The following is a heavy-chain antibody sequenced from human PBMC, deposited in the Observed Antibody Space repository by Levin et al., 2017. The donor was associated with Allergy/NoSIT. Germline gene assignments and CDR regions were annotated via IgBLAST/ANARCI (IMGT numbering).Heavy chain of an antibody. CDR2: FDSSYNI. Sequence: GESLKISCEASGFSVTRGLTWVRQAPGKGLEWVSGFDSSYNIYYRQSVKGRFTVSRDTSKNMVYLQMNSLRVEDSAVYFCTSWDGYADAWGRGTLVTVSA. CDR1: GFSVTRG. CDR3: TSWDGYADA. D-gene: IGHD5-18*01. J-gene: IGHJ5*02. V-gene: IGHV3-53*01.